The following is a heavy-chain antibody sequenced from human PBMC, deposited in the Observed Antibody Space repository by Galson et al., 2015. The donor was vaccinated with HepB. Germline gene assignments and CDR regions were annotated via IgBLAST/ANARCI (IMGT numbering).Heavy chain of an antibody. CDR1: IRSGGYC. V-gene: IGHV4-31*02. J-gene: IGHJ4*02. Sequence: IRSGGYCWNWIRQSPEKGLEWIGYIHFNGTTFYNPSLNSRASISKDTSMNQFSLNLESVTAADTAVYYCARGRFLDWLEAPGFWGRGTLVTVSS. D-gene: IGHD3/OR15-3a*01. CDR3: ARGRFLDWLEAPGF. CDR2: IHFNGTT.